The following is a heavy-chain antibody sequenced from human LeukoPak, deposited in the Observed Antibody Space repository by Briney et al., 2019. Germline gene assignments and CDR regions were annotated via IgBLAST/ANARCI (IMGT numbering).Heavy chain of an antibody. V-gene: IGHV4-30-4*01. CDR2: IYFSGST. CDR1: GGSISSGDYY. D-gene: IGHD3-9*01. J-gene: IGHJ4*02. Sequence: SETLSLTCTVSGGSISSGDYYWSWIRQPPGKGLEWIGYIYFSGSTYYNPSLKSRVTISVDTSKNQFSLKLSSVTAADTAVYYCARFTHYDILTGYSIDYWGQGTLVTVSS. CDR3: ARFTHYDILTGYSIDY.